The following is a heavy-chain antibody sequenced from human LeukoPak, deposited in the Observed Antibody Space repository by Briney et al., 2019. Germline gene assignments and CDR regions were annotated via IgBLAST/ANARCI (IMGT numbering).Heavy chain of an antibody. V-gene: IGHV4-39*07. CDR2: IYYPANT. D-gene: IGHD1-26*01. CDR3: TRDREHGTQDS. Sequence: SGTLSLTCTVSGCSFTDYYWGWIRQPPGKGLEWIGSIYYPANTFSHPTLRTRVSMPIDTTKGRFSLNLNSVTAAATAVCFCTRDREHGTQDSWGQGTLVTVS. J-gene: IGHJ4*02. CDR1: GCSFTDYY.